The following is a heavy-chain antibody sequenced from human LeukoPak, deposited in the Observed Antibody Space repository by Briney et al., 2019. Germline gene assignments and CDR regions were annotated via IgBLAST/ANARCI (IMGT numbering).Heavy chain of an antibody. Sequence: GGSLRLSCAASGLSFSTYAMSWVRQAPGRGLEWVSGGNGNGGSTSYADSVKGRFTIFRDNSKNTLYLQTNSLRAEDTAVYYCAKDPYSSGWLYYFDYWGQGTLVTVSS. V-gene: IGHV3-23*01. CDR2: GNGNGGST. D-gene: IGHD6-19*01. CDR3: AKDPYSSGWLYYFDY. CDR1: GLSFSTYA. J-gene: IGHJ4*02.